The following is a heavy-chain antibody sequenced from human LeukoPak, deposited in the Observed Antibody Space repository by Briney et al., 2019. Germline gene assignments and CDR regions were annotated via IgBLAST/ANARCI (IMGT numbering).Heavy chain of an antibody. CDR2: INSDGSST. Sequence: GGSLRLSCAASGFTFSSYWMHWVRHAPGKGLVWVSRINSDGSSTSYADSVKGRFTISRDNAKNTLYLQMNSLRAEDTAVYYCARDPGLEYYYDSSGYPLDYWGQGTLVTVSS. CDR3: ARDPGLEYYYDSSGYPLDY. D-gene: IGHD3-22*01. CDR1: GFTFSSYW. V-gene: IGHV3-74*01. J-gene: IGHJ4*02.